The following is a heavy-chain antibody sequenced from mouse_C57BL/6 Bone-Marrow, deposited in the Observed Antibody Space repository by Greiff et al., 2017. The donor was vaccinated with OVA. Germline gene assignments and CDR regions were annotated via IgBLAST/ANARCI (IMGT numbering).Heavy chain of an antibody. CDR1: GFNINDYY. J-gene: IGHJ4*01. V-gene: IGHV14-2*01. CDR3: ARYDYYGSSAYAMEY. CDR2: IDPEDGET. Sequence: DVKLQESGAELVKPGASVKLSCTASGFNINDYYMHWVKQRTEQGLEWIGRIDPEDGETKYAPKFQGKATITADTSSNTAYLQLSSLTSEDTAVYYCARYDYYGSSAYAMEYWGQGTSVTVSS. D-gene: IGHD1-1*01.